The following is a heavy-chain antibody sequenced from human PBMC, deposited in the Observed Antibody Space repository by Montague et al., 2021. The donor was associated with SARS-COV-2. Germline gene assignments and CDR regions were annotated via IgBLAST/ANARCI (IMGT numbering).Heavy chain of an antibody. D-gene: IGHD6-13*01. CDR1: GFTFSSYG. J-gene: IGHJ4*02. Sequence: SLRLSCAASGFTFSSYGMHWVRQAPGKGLEWVAVIWYDGSNKYYADSVKGRFTISRDNSKNTLYLQMNSLRAEDTAVYYCARKSDGYSSSSWWGSYFDYWGQGTLVTVSS. CDR2: IWYDGSNK. CDR3: ARKSDGYSSSSWWGSYFDY. V-gene: IGHV3-33*08.